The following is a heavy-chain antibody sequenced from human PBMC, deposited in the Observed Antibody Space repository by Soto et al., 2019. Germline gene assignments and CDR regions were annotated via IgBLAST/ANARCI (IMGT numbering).Heavy chain of an antibody. CDR2: IYWDDDK. Sequence: QITLKESGPTLVKPTQTLTLTCTFSGFSLSTSGVGVGWIRQPPGKPLEWLALIYWDDDKRYSPSLRSRLTINKDTSKNQVVLTMTNMDPVDTATYYCIQSRCGGDCLQSYASHYYYGMDVWGQGTTVTVSS. V-gene: IGHV2-5*02. CDR1: GFSLSTSGVG. CDR3: IQSRCGGDCLQSYASHYYYGMDV. D-gene: IGHD2-21*02. J-gene: IGHJ6*02.